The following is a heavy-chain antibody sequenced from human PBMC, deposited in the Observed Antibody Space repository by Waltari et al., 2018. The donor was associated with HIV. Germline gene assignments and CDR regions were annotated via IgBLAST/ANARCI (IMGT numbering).Heavy chain of an antibody. CDR1: GFIFSSYA. D-gene: IGHD2-2*02. V-gene: IGHV3-23*01. J-gene: IGHJ4*02. CDR3: AKYLDCSGTSCYTPYFDY. Sequence: EVQLLESGGGLVQPGGSLRLSCAASGFIFSSYAMSWVRQAPGKGWGWVYHITGSGGVQYDADSLKVRFTFARDNSQNTLYLQMNSLRAEDTAVYYCAKYLDCSGTSCYTPYFDYWGQGTLVTVSP. CDR2: ITGSGGVQ.